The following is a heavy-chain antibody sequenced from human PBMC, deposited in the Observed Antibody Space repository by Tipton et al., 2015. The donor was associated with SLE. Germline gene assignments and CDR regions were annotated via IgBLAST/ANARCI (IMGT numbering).Heavy chain of an antibody. CDR1: GGSFSGYY. Sequence: TLSLTCAVSGGSFSGYYWSWIRQSPGKGLEWIGEINYSGHTNYNPSLKSRVTISVDTSKNQFSLRLNFMTAADTAVYYCARELSSIGRWFFDYWGQGILVTVSS. CDR2: INYSGHT. D-gene: IGHD3-10*01. CDR3: ARELSSIGRWFFDY. J-gene: IGHJ4*02. V-gene: IGHV4-34*01.